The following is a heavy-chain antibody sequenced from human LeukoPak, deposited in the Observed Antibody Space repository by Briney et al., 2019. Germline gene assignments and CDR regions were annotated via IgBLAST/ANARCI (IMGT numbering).Heavy chain of an antibody. CDR2: TYYRSKWYN. Sequence: SQTLSLTCAISGDSVSSNSAAWNWIRQSPSRGLEWLGRTYYRSKWYNDYAVSVKSRITINPDTSKNQFSLQLNSVTAADTAVYYCARQIAEYTAAGTVWFDPWGQGTLVTVSS. J-gene: IGHJ5*02. V-gene: IGHV6-1*01. CDR1: GDSVSSNSAA. CDR3: ARQIAEYTAAGTVWFDP. D-gene: IGHD6-13*01.